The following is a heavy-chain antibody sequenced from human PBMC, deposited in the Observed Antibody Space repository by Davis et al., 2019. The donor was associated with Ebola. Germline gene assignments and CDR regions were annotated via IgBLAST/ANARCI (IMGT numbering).Heavy chain of an antibody. Sequence: GESLKISCAASGFTVINYSMTWVRQAPGKGLEWVSGISGSGGSTYYADSVKGRFTFSRDNSKNTLYLQMNSLRAEDTAVYYCANDPLGVGTGTFENWGQGTLVTVSS. V-gene: IGHV3-23*01. CDR1: GFTVINYS. CDR3: ANDPLGVGTGTFEN. J-gene: IGHJ4*02. CDR2: ISGSGGST. D-gene: IGHD1-7*01.